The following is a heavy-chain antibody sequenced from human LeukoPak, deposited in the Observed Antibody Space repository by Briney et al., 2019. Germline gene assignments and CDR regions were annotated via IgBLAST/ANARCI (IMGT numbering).Heavy chain of an antibody. J-gene: IGHJ5*02. V-gene: IGHV1-18*01. CDR3: ARDLRNWFDP. Sequence: ASVKVSYKASGYSFNSYGISWVRQAPGQGLEWMGWISAYNGNTNYAQKFQDRVTMTTDTSTSTAYMELRSLRSDDTAVYYCARDLRNWFDPWGQGTLVTVSS. CDR1: GYSFNSYG. D-gene: IGHD5/OR15-5a*01. CDR2: ISAYNGNT.